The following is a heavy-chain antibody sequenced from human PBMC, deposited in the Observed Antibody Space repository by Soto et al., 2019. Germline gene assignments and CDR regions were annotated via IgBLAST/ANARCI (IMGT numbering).Heavy chain of an antibody. J-gene: IGHJ6*03. CDR2: INHSGST. Sequence: SQPLSHTCSVYYGSFSGDHWSWILQPPVKLLECIWEINHSGSTNYNPSLKSRVTISVDTSKNQFSLRLSSVTAAETAVYYCARGRENTEARRLGYYYYYMEVWGKGTTVTVSS. CDR1: YGSFSGDH. D-gene: IGHD6-6*01. V-gene: IGHV4-34*01. CDR3: ARGRENTEARRLGYYYYYMEV.